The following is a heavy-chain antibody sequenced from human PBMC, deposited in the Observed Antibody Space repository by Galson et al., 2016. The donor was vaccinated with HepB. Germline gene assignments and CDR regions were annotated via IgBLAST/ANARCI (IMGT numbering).Heavy chain of an antibody. CDR1: GFTFSNYA. J-gene: IGHJ6*02. CDR3: AKSIQASTTTRVYYYYGLDV. Sequence: SLRLSCAASGFTFSNYAMNWVRQAPGEGLEWVSVISGSGGTTHYADSVKGRFTISRDNSKNTLCLQMNSLRAEDTAVYYCAKSIQASTTTRVYYYYGLDVWGRGTTVTVSS. D-gene: IGHD1-26*01. CDR2: ISGSGGTT. V-gene: IGHV3-23*01.